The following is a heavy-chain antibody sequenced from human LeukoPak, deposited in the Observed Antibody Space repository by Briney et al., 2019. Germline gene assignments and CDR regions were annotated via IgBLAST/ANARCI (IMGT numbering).Heavy chain of an antibody. V-gene: IGHV1-24*01. D-gene: IGHD3-9*01. CDR2: FDPEDGET. Sequence: ASVKVSCKVSGYTLTALSMHWVRQAPGKGLEWMGGFDPEDGETIYAQKFQGRVTMTEDTSTDTAYMELNSLRSEDTAVYYCARAYFDYDILTGYYYNWFDPWGQGTLVTVSS. CDR1: GYTLTALS. CDR3: ARAYFDYDILTGYYYNWFDP. J-gene: IGHJ5*02.